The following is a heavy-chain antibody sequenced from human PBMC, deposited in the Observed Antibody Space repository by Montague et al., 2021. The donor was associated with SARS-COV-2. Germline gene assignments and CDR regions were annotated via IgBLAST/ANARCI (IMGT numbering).Heavy chain of an antibody. CDR2: ISGSGGST. CDR3: AKGIAMVRGEYAY. CDR1: GFTFGRYA. J-gene: IGHJ4*02. D-gene: IGHD3-10*01. V-gene: IGHV3-23*01. Sequence: SLRLSCAASGFTFGRYAMSWVRQAPGKGLEWVSSISGSGGSTYYADSVKGRFTISRDNSKNTLYLQMNSLRAEDTAVYYCAKGIAMVRGEYAYWGQGALVTVSS.